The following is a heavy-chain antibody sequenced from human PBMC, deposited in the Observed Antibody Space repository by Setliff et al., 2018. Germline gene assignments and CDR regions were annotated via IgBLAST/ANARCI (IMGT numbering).Heavy chain of an antibody. V-gene: IGHV4-61*02. CDR3: ARGSTMIQGVRLYYHGLDV. CDR2: IYAIRST. Sequence: SETLSLTCIVSGGSISSATSYWNRIRQPAGKELEWIGRIYAIRSTNYNPSLKSRVTISLDTSNNQFSLELSSVTAADTAVYYCARGSTMIQGVRLYYHGLDVWGQGTTVTVSS. D-gene: IGHD3-10*01. CDR1: GGSISSATSY. J-gene: IGHJ6*02.